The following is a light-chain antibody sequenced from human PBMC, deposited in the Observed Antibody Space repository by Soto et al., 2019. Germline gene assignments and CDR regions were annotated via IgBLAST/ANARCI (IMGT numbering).Light chain of an antibody. CDR3: QQYNNWPRRK. V-gene: IGKV3-15*01. J-gene: IGKJ1*01. CDR1: QSVSSN. CDR2: GAS. Sequence: EIVMTQSPATLSVSPGERATLSCRASQSVSSNLAWYQQKPGQAPRLLIYGASTRATGIPARFSGSGSGTEFTLTISSLQSEDFAVSDCQQYNNWPRRKFGQGTKVEIK.